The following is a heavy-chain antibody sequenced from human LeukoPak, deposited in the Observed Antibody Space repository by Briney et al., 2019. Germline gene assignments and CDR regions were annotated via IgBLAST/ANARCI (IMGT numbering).Heavy chain of an antibody. V-gene: IGHV3-74*01. CDR2: INSDGSST. J-gene: IGHJ4*02. D-gene: IGHD4-23*01. CDR1: GFTFSSYW. Sequence: QPGGSLRLSCAASGFTFSSYWMHWVRQAPGKGLVWVSRINSDGSSTSYADSVKGRFTISRDNAKSTLYLQMNSLRAEDTAVYYCARGWGYGGNRVDYWGQGTLVTVSS. CDR3: ARGWGYGGNRVDY.